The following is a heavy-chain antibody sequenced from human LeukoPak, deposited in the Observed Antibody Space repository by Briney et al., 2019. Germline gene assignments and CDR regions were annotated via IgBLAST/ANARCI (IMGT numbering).Heavy chain of an antibody. Sequence: PGGSLRLSCAASGFTFSSYAMHWVRQAPGKGLEWVAVISYDGSNKYYADSVKGRFTISRGNSKNTLYLQMNSLRAEDTAVYYCARAEYGDYGWTYYFDYWGQGTLVTVSS. CDR2: ISYDGSNK. CDR1: GFTFSSYA. J-gene: IGHJ4*02. CDR3: ARAEYGDYGWTYYFDY. V-gene: IGHV3-30-3*01. D-gene: IGHD4-17*01.